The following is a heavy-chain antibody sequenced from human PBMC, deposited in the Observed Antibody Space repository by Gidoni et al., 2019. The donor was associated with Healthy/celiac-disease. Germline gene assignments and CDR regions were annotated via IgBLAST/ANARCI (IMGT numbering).Heavy chain of an antibody. D-gene: IGHD3-3*01. CDR2: IIPIFGTA. J-gene: IGHJ4*02. Sequence: SSVKVSCKASGGTFSSYAISWVRQAPGQGLEWMGGIIPIFGTANYAQKFQGRVTITADESTSTAYMELSSLRSEDTAVYYCARGYHETTKRFLEWLPAPEGASRKYYFDYWGQGTLVTVSS. CDR1: GGTFSSYA. V-gene: IGHV1-69*01. CDR3: ARGYHETTKRFLEWLPAPEGASRKYYFDY.